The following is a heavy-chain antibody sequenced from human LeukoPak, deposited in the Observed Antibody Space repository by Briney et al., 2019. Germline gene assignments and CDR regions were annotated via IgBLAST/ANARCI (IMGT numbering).Heavy chain of an antibody. Sequence: PGGSLRLSCAASGFTFSTYWMSWVRQAPGKGLEWVANVDQDESEKNYVDSVKGRFTISRDNAKNSLYLQMNSLKAEDTAVYYCARDLGYSQFDPWGQGTLVTVSS. CDR1: GFTFSTYW. J-gene: IGHJ5*02. V-gene: IGHV3-7*01. CDR3: ARDLGYSQFDP. CDR2: VDQDESEK. D-gene: IGHD6-13*01.